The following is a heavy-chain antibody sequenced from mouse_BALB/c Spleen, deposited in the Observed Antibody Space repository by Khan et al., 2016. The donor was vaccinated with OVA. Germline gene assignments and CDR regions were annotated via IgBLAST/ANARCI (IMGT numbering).Heavy chain of an antibody. CDR3: GRHRYYTYAMDN. J-gene: IGHJ4*01. V-gene: IGHV9-3-1*01. Sequence: QIQLVQSGPELKKPGETVKISCKASGYTFTKRGMNWVKQAPGKGLKWMGWINTYTGEPTYADDFKGRFAFSLETSDSTAYLQINNLKNEDAATYFCGRHRYYTYAMDNWGQGTWVTVSA. D-gene: IGHD2-12*01. CDR2: INTYTGEP. CDR1: GYTFTKRG.